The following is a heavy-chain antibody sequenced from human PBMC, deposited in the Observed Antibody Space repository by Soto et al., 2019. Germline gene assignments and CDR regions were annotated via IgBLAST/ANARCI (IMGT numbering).Heavy chain of an antibody. Sequence: GGSLRLSCAASGFTFSSYSMSWVRQAPGKGLEWVSGFRTGADDGTTYYADSVKGRFTISRDISKNTLLLQMNSLRAEDTAIYYCAKKVNSGPGSQYFDYWGQGTLVTVSS. CDR3: AKKVNSGPGSQYFDY. V-gene: IGHV3-23*01. CDR1: GFTFSSYS. CDR2: FRTGADDGTT. D-gene: IGHD3-10*01. J-gene: IGHJ4*02.